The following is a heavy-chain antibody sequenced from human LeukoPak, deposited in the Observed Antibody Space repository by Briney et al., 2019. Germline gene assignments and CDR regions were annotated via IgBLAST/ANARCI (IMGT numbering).Heavy chain of an antibody. CDR1: GGSFSGYY. Sequence: SETLSLTCAVYGGSFSGYYWSWIRQPPGKGLEWIGEINHSGSTNYNPSLKSRVTISVDTSKNQFSLKLSSVTAADTAVYYCARGRYSDYWGQGTLVTVSS. V-gene: IGHV4-34*01. CDR2: INHSGST. J-gene: IGHJ4*02. D-gene: IGHD2-15*01. CDR3: ARGRYSDY.